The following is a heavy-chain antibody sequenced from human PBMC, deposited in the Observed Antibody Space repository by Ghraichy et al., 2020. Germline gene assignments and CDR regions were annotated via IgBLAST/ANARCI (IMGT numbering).Heavy chain of an antibody. Sequence: GGSLRLSCAASGFTFSSYWMHWVRQAPGKGLVWVSHINSEGSSTSYADSVKGRFTISRDNAKNTLYLQMNNLRAEDTAVYYCARELYSYGYYYGMDVWGQGTTVTVSS. D-gene: IGHD5-18*01. J-gene: IGHJ6*02. CDR1: GFTFSSYW. V-gene: IGHV3-74*01. CDR2: INSEGSST. CDR3: ARELYSYGYYYGMDV.